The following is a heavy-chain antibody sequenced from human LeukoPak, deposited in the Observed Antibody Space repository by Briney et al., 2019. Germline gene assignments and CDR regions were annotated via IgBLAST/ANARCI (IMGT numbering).Heavy chain of an antibody. V-gene: IGHV3-48*01. CDR2: IGPGGDI. Sequence: GGSLRLSCAASGFSFTAYSMNWVRQGPGRGLEWISYIGPGGDIYYADSVTGRFTVSRDIAKNSLYLQMNGLRVEDTAVYYCARRFDSWGQGTLVTVSS. J-gene: IGHJ4*02. CDR3: ARRFDS. CDR1: GFSFTAYS.